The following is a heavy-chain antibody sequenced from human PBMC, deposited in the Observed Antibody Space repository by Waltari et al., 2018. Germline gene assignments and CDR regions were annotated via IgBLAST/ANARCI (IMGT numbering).Heavy chain of an antibody. CDR3: ARLFASREAAGTTSFDY. CDR2: IYSGGST. D-gene: IGHD6-13*01. Sequence: EVQLVESGGGLIQPGGSLRLSCAASGFTVSSNYMSWFRQAPGKGLEWVSFIYSGGSTYYADSVKGRFTISRDNSKNTLYLQMNSLRAEDTAVYYCARLFASREAAGTTSFDYWGQGTLVTVSS. V-gene: IGHV3-53*01. CDR1: GFTVSSNY. J-gene: IGHJ4*02.